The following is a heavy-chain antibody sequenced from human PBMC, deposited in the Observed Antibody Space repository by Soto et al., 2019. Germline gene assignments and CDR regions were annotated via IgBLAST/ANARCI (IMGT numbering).Heavy chain of an antibody. V-gene: IGHV1-69*13. CDR1: GGTFSSYA. Sequence: ASVKVSCKASGGTFSSYAISWVRQAPGQGLEWMGGIIPIFGTANYAQKFQGRVTITADESTSTAYMKLSSLRSEDTAVYYCASSVAKYYYYGMDVWGQGTTVTVSS. J-gene: IGHJ6*02. D-gene: IGHD5-12*01. CDR2: IIPIFGTA. CDR3: ASSVAKYYYYGMDV.